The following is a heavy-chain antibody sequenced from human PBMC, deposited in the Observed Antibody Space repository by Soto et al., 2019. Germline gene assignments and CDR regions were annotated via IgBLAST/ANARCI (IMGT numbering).Heavy chain of an antibody. Sequence: VLLLESGGDLVQPGGSLRLSCAASGFTFKHYAMSWVRQAPGKRLEWISGISGSGTDTYYADSVKGRFTISRDISQSPLFLQLTRCRADDTAVYACVRGIIDCSETYFVTWG. CDR1: GFTFKHYA. CDR2: ISGSGTDT. CDR3: VRGIIDCSETYFVT. J-gene: IGHJ4*01. D-gene: IGHD2-21*02. V-gene: IGHV3-23*01.